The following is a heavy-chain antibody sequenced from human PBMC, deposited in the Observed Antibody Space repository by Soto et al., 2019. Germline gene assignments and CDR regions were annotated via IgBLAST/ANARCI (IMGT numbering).Heavy chain of an antibody. Sequence: QVQLVQSGAEVKKPGASVKVSCKASGYTFTSYDINWVRQATGQGLEWMGWMNPNSGNTGYAQKFQGRVTMTRNTSISTAYMELSSLRSEDTAVYYCAGSRIAARPKGIYYYYGMDVWGQGPTVTVSS. V-gene: IGHV1-8*01. CDR2: MNPNSGNT. CDR3: AGSRIAARPKGIYYYYGMDV. CDR1: GYTFTSYD. D-gene: IGHD6-6*01. J-gene: IGHJ6*02.